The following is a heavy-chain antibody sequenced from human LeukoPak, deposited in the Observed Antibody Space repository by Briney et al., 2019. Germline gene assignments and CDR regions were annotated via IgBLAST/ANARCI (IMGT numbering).Heavy chain of an antibody. J-gene: IGHJ4*02. CDR1: GYTFTGYY. Sequence: ASVKVSCKASGYTFTGYYMHWVRQAPGQGLEWMGWINTNTGNPTYAQGFTGRFVFSLDTSVSTAYLQISSLKAEDTAVYYCARDPRGIAARLFDYWGQGTLVTVSS. CDR2: INTNTGNP. CDR3: ARDPRGIAARLFDY. D-gene: IGHD6-6*01. V-gene: IGHV7-4-1*02.